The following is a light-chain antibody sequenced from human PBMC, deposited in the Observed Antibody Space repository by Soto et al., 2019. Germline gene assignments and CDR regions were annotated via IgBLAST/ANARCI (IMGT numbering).Light chain of an antibody. CDR2: KAS. J-gene: IGKJ1*01. CDR1: QSISSW. Sequence: DLQMNQSPSTLSASVGDRVTITCRASQSISSWLAWYQQKPGKAPNLLIYKASSLESGVPSRFSGSGSGTEFTLTISSLQPDDFAAYYCQQYSSYPVTFGQGTKVQIK. V-gene: IGKV1-5*03. CDR3: QQYSSYPVT.